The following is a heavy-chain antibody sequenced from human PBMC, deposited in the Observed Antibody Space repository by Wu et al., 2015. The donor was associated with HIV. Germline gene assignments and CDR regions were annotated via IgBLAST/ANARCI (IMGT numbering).Heavy chain of an antibody. D-gene: IGHD3-10*01. Sequence: QVQLVRSGAEVKKPGSSVKVSCKASGGTFSSYAISWVRQAPGQGLEWMGGIIPIFGTANYAQKFQGRVTITTDESTSTAYMELSSLRSEDTAVYYCARTDYYGSGSRTYYYYYGMDVWGRRDHGHRLL. CDR2: IIPIFGTA. CDR1: GGTFSSYA. CDR3: ARTDYYGSGSRTYYYYYGMDV. J-gene: IGHJ6*02. V-gene: IGHV1-69*05.